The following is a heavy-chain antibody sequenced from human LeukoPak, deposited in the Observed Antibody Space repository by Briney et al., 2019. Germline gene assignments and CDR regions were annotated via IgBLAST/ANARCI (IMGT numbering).Heavy chain of an antibody. D-gene: IGHD5-18*01. CDR3: AKDLGNSYGDDAFDI. V-gene: IGHV3-9*01. CDR1: GFTFDDYA. CDR2: ISWNSGSI. Sequence: GGSLRLSCAASGFTFDDYAMHWVRQAPGKGLEWVSGISWNSGSIGYADSVKGRFTISRDNAKNSLYLQMNSLRAEDTALYYCAKDLGNSYGDDAFDIWGQGTMVTVSS. J-gene: IGHJ3*02.